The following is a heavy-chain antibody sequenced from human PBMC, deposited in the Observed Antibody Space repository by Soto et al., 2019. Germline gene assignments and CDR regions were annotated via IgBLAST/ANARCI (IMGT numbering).Heavy chain of an antibody. V-gene: IGHV3-53*01. D-gene: IGHD7-27*01. Sequence: DVQLVESGGGLIQPGASLRLSCAAFGLTVSGKKYVAWVRQAPGKGLEWVSALYDVDGSFYADSVKGRFTTSSDSSKTTVYLQMNGLRTEDTGVYYCVSQPHWARPFESWGQGTLVNVSS. CDR1: GLTVSGKKY. CDR2: LYDVDGS. CDR3: VSQPHWARPFES. J-gene: IGHJ4*02.